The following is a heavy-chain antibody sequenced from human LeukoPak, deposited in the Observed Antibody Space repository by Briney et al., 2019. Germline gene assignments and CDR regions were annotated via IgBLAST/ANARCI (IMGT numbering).Heavy chain of an antibody. V-gene: IGHV3-21*01. CDR2: ISSSSSYI. Sequence: GGSLRLSCAASGFTFSSYSMNWFRQAPGKGLEWVSSISSSSSYIYYADSVKGRFTISRDNAKNSLYLQMNSLRAEDTAVYYCARHGGYFDWLLFYFDYWGQGTLVTVSS. J-gene: IGHJ4*02. D-gene: IGHD3-9*01. CDR1: GFTFSSYS. CDR3: ARHGGYFDWLLFYFDY.